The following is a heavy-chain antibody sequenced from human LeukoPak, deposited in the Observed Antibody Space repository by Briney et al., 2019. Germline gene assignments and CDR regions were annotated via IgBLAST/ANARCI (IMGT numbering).Heavy chain of an antibody. D-gene: IGHD3-16*02. CDR2: MNPSGGST. CDR1: GYTFTSYY. CDR3: ARAGVITDADY. Sequence: ASVKVTFKASGYTFTSYYVHWVRQAPGQGLEWMAIMNPSGGSTSSAQKFQGRVTMTRDTSTSTVYMELSGLRSEDTAVYYCARAGVITDADYWGQGTLVTVSS. J-gene: IGHJ4*02. V-gene: IGHV1-46*01.